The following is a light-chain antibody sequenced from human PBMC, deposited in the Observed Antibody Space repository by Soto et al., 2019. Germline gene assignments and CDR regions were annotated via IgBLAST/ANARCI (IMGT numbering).Light chain of an antibody. CDR3: LQHNSYPWT. CDR1: QSISHY. V-gene: IGKV1-17*01. CDR2: AAS. J-gene: IGKJ1*01. Sequence: PSSLSASVGARVTITCRASQSISHYLAWFQQKPGKVPKRLIYAASSLQGGVPSRFSGSGSGTEFTLTISSLQPEDFATYYCLQHNSYPWTFGQGTKGDIK.